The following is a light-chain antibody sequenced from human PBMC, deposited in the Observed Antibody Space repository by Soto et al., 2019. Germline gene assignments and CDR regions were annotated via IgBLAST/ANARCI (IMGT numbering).Light chain of an antibody. CDR2: GAS. V-gene: IGKV3-20*01. J-gene: IGKJ1*01. Sequence: EILLTQSPDTLSLSPGERATLSCRASQSVSSSYLAWYQQKPGQAPRLLIYGASSRATGIPDRFSGSGSGTDFTLTISSLQPDDFATYYCQHYNSYSEAFGQGTKVDIK. CDR1: QSVSSSY. CDR3: QHYNSYSEA.